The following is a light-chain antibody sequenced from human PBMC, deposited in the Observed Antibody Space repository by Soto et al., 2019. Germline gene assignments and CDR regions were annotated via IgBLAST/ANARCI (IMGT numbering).Light chain of an antibody. CDR3: QQYDNWTLT. J-gene: IGKJ4*01. Sequence: EIVLTQSPATLPVSPGERATLSCRASQSVSSNLAWYQQKLGQAPRFLIYGASTRATGIPARCSGSGSGTEFTLTISSLQSEDFGVYYCQQYDNWTLTLGGGAKVNIK. CDR1: QSVSSN. V-gene: IGKV3-15*01. CDR2: GAS.